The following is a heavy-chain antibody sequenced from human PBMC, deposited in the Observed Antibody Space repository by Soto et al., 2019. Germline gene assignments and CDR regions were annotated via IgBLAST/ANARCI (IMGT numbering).Heavy chain of an antibody. D-gene: IGHD3-9*01. CDR3: AKDPSTGHADL. CDR1: TGYA. V-gene: IGHV3-23*01. CDR2: ISPTGNT. Sequence: LRLSCTALTGYAMSWVRRGPGKGLEWISTISPTGNTHYADSVEGRFTISRDDSKNTFYLQMNNLRADDTGVYYCAKDPSTGHADLWGQGTLVTVSS. J-gene: IGHJ5*02.